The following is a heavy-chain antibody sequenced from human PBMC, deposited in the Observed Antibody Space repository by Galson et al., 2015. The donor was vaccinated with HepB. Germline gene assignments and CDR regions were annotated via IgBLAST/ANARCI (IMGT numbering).Heavy chain of an antibody. CDR2: FYSRVFP. CDR3: ARIGKAPASYHHFDS. D-gene: IGHD6-13*01. CDR1: GDSLSPYY. V-gene: IGHV4-59*01. Sequence: SETLSLTCTVSGDSLSPYYWNWIRQFPGGGREGIGFFYSRVFPKYTPSSKGRFTISVAPPRTHFSLKLISLTAADTAVYYCARIGKAPASYHHFDSWGQGTLVTVSS. J-gene: IGHJ4*02.